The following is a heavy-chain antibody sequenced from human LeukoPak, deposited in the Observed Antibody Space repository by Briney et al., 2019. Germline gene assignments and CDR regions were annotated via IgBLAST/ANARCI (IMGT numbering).Heavy chain of an antibody. J-gene: IGHJ4*02. V-gene: IGHV3-23*01. D-gene: IGHD2-15*01. CDR3: AKYAVVGTPFFDY. CDR1: GFTFSSHA. Sequence: PGGSLRLSCAASGFTFSSHAMSWVRQAPGKGLEWVSAISDSGDSTYYADSVKGRFTISRDNSKNTLYLQMSSLRAEDTAVDYCAKYAVVGTPFFDYWGQGTLVTISS. CDR2: ISDSGDST.